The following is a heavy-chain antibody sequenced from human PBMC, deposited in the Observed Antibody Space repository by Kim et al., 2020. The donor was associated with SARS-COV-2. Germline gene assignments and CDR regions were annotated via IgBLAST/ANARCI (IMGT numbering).Heavy chain of an antibody. V-gene: IGHV3-11*01. J-gene: IGHJ4*02. Sequence: ADSVTSRFTIPRDNNKNSLYLQMNRLRAEDTAVYYCARVGSTVAAGSIDYWGQGTLVTVSS. D-gene: IGHD6-13*01. CDR3: ARVGSTVAAGSIDY.